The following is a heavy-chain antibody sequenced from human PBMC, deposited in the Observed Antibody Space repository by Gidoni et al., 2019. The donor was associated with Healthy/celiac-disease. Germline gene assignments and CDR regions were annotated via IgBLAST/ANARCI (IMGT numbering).Heavy chain of an antibody. Sequence: EVQLVESGGGLVQPGGSLRLSCAASGFTFSSYSMNLFRQAQGKGLEWVSYISSSSSTIYYADSVKGRFTISRDNAKNSLYLQMNSLRDEDTAVYYCARDDTVDTAMARYYYYYGMDVWGQGTTVTVSS. CDR1: GFTFSSYS. V-gene: IGHV3-48*02. J-gene: IGHJ6*02. CDR2: ISSSSSTI. CDR3: ARDDTVDTAMARYYYYYGMDV. D-gene: IGHD5-18*01.